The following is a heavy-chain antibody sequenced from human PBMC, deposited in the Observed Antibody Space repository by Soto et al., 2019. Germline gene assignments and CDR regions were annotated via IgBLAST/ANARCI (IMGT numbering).Heavy chain of an antibody. Sequence: QVQLVESGGGVVQPGRSLRLSCAASGFTFSSYAMHWVRQAPGKGLEWVAVIAYDGSNKYYADSVTGRFTISRDNSKNTLYLQMNGLRAEDTAVYYCARWGVYCSSTSCPPSNGMDVWGQGTTVTVSS. D-gene: IGHD2-2*01. V-gene: IGHV3-30-3*01. CDR1: GFTFSSYA. CDR2: IAYDGSNK. J-gene: IGHJ6*02. CDR3: ARWGVYCSSTSCPPSNGMDV.